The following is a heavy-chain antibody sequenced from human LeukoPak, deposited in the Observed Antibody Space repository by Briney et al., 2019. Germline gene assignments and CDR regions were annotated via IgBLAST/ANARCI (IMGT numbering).Heavy chain of an antibody. D-gene: IGHD3-9*01. CDR1: GFTFSSYG. CDR3: AKQYFDWFFDY. V-gene: IGHV3-30*18. J-gene: IGHJ4*02. CDR2: ISYDGSNK. Sequence: PGRSLRLSCAASGFTFSSYGMHWVRQAPGKGLEWVAVISYDGSNKYYADSVEGRFTISRDNSKNTLYLQMNSLRAEDTAVYYCAKQYFDWFFDYWGQGTLVTVSS.